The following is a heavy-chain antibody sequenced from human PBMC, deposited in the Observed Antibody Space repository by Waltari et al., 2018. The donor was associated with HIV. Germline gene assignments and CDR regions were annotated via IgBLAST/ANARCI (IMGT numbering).Heavy chain of an antibody. CDR1: GFTFSSYS. CDR2: ISSSSSYI. D-gene: IGHD3-22*01. V-gene: IGHV3-21*01. CDR3: ARDVITMIVVETHYYGMDV. J-gene: IGHJ6*02. Sequence: EVQLVESGGGLVKPGGSLRLSCAASGFTFSSYSMNWVRQAPVSGLEWVSSISSSSSYIYYADSVKGRFTISRDNAKNSLYLQMNSLRAEDTAVYYCARDVITMIVVETHYYGMDVWGQGTTVTVSS.